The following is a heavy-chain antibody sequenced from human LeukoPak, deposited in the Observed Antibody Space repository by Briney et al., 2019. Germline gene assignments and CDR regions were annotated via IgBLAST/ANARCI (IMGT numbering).Heavy chain of an antibody. D-gene: IGHD2-2*01. CDR3: ARRPIVVVPTACDF. CDR2: IGGSGNST. Sequence: PGGSLRLSCAASGFTFSNYAMSWVRQAPGKGLEWVSTIGGSGNSTYYADSVKGRFTISRDNSKNTLYLQMNSLRAEDTAVYYCARRPIVVVPTACDFWGQGTTVTVSS. J-gene: IGHJ6*02. V-gene: IGHV3-23*01. CDR1: GFTFSNYA.